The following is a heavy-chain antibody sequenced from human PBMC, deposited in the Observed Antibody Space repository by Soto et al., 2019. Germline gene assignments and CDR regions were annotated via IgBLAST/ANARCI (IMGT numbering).Heavy chain of an antibody. CDR2: ISYDGSNK. CDR1: GFTFSSYG. V-gene: IGHV3-30*18. Sequence: QVQLVESGGGVVQPGRSLRLSCAASGFTFSSYGMHWVRQAPGKGLEWVAVISYDGSNKYYADSVKGRFTISRDNSKNTLYLQMNSLRAEDTAVYYCAKNYYDSSGYSHWGQGTLVTVSS. D-gene: IGHD3-22*01. CDR3: AKNYYDSSGYSH. J-gene: IGHJ4*02.